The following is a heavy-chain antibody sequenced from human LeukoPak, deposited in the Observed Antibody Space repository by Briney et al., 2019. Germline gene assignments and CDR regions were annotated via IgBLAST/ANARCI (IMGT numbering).Heavy chain of an antibody. CDR3: ARDDAAMALLDY. D-gene: IGHD5-18*01. CDR1: GFTFSSYW. V-gene: IGHV3-74*01. J-gene: IGHJ4*02. CDR2: INSDGSST. Sequence: GGSLRLSCAASGFTFSSYWMHWVRQAPGKGLVWVSRINSDGSSTSYADSVKGRFTISRDNAKNMLYLQMNSLRAEDTAVYYCARDDAAMALLDYWGQGTLVTVSS.